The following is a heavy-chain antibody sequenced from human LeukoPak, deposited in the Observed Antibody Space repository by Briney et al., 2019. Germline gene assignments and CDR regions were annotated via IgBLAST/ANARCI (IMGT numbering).Heavy chain of an antibody. CDR1: GYTFSGYY. Sequence: ASVKVSCKASGYTFSGYYMHWVRQAPGQGLEWMGWINPNSGGTNSAQKFQGRVTMTRDTSISTAYMELSRLRSDDTAVYYCARPRTWGPQRADAFDIWGQGTMITVSS. CDR2: INPNSGGT. CDR3: ARPRTWGPQRADAFDI. J-gene: IGHJ3*02. D-gene: IGHD7-27*01. V-gene: IGHV1-2*02.